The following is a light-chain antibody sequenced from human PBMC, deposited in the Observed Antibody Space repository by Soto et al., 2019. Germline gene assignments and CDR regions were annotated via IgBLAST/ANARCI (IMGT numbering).Light chain of an antibody. V-gene: IGKV1-39*01. J-gene: IGKJ4*01. CDR2: LAS. Sequence: DIQMTQSPSSLSASVGDRVTITCRSSQPITKFLNWYQHKPGTAPKLLIYLASNLQSGVPSRFSGSGSGTDFNLTISSLQPEDFATYCCQQSDSAPLTFGGGTRVEIQ. CDR1: QPITKF. CDR3: QQSDSAPLT.